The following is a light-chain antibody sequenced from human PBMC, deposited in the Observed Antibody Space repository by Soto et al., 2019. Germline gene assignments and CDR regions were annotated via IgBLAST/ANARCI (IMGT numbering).Light chain of an antibody. CDR2: AAS. J-gene: IGKJ2*01. Sequence: DIQMTQSPSSLSASEGDRVTITCRASQSINRYLNWYQQKPGKAPKLLIYAASSLQGGVPSRFSGSGSGTDFTLTISSLQPEDFATYYCQRTYNTGMSTFGQGTKLQIK. CDR3: QRTYNTGMST. CDR1: QSINRY. V-gene: IGKV1-39*01.